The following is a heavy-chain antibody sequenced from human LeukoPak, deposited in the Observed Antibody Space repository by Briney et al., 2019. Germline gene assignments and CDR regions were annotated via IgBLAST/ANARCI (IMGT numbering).Heavy chain of an antibody. V-gene: IGHV3-23*01. J-gene: IGHJ4*02. CDR3: VRLSSGWDFDY. CDR1: RFTFSNYA. Sequence: GGSLRLSCAASRFTFSNYAMSWVRQAPGKGLEWVSAIGGNGGSTYYADSVKGRFTISRGNSKNTLYLQMNSLRAEDTAVYYCVRLSSGWDFDYWGQGTLVTVSP. D-gene: IGHD6-19*01. CDR2: IGGNGGST.